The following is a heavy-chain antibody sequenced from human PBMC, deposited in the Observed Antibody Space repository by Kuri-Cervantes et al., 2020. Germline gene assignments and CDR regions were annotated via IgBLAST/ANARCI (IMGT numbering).Heavy chain of an antibody. CDR1: GYSFTSYW. D-gene: IGHD3-22*01. CDR2: IYPGDSDT. Sequence: GGSLRLSCKGSGYSFTSYWIGWVRQMPGKGLEWMGIIYPGDSDTRYSPSFQGQVTISADKSISTAYLQWSSLKASDTAMYYCARHPGGYYDSSGYYSDWGQGTLVTVSS. CDR3: ARHPGGYYDSSGYYSD. J-gene: IGHJ4*02. V-gene: IGHV5-51*01.